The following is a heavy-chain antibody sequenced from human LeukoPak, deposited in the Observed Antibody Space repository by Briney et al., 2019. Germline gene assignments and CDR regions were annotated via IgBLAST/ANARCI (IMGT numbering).Heavy chain of an antibody. D-gene: IGHD6-19*01. CDR2: ISSSSSYI. J-gene: IGHJ6*02. Sequence: GGSLRLSCAASGFTFSSYSMNWVRQAPGKGLEWVSSISSSSSYIYYADSVKGRFTISRDNAKNSLYLQMNSLRAEDTAVYYCERDPEGWYSEGGTDYYYGMDVWGQGTTVTVSS. CDR3: ERDPEGWYSEGGTDYYYGMDV. CDR1: GFTFSSYS. V-gene: IGHV3-21*01.